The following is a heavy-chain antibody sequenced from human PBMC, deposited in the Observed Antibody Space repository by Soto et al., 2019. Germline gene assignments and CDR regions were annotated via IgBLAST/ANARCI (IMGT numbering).Heavy chain of an antibody. CDR2: IYYSGST. CDR1: GGSISSGDYY. V-gene: IGHV4-30-4*01. Sequence: SETLSLTCTVSGGSISSGDYYWSWIRKPPGKGLEWFGYIYYSGSTYYNPSLKSRVTISVDTSKNQFSLKLSSVTAADTAVYYCARDPGRLYDSSGYYDYWGQGTLVTVSS. CDR3: ARDPGRLYDSSGYYDY. J-gene: IGHJ4*02. D-gene: IGHD3-22*01.